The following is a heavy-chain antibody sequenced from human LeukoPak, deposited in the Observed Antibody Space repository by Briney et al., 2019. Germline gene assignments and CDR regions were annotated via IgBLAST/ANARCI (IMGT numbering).Heavy chain of an antibody. V-gene: IGHV4-34*01. J-gene: IGHJ3*02. CDR2: INHSGST. Sequence: PSETPSLTCAVYGGSFSGYYWSWIRQPPGKGLEWIGEINHSGSTNYNPSLKSRVTISVDTSKNQFSLKLSSVTAADTAVYYCAYCGGDCYSGAFDIWGQGTMVTVSS. CDR3: AYCGGDCYSGAFDI. D-gene: IGHD2-21*02. CDR1: GGSFSGYY.